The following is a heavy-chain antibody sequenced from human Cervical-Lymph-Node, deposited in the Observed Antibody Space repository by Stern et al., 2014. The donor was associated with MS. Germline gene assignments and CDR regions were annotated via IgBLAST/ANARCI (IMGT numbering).Heavy chain of an antibody. CDR1: GYIFSGYW. J-gene: IGHJ4*02. D-gene: IGHD2/OR15-2a*01. V-gene: IGHV5-51*01. CDR2: IYPDDSDT. Sequence: EEQLVESGAEVKKSGESLRISCKASGYIFSGYWNGWVRQMPGKGLALMGIIYPDDSDTRYSPSFQGQVTISVDTSIRTAYLQWSSLKASDTAIYYCASAIGLPGLXXDYWGQGTLVTVSS. CDR3: ASAIGLPGLXXDY.